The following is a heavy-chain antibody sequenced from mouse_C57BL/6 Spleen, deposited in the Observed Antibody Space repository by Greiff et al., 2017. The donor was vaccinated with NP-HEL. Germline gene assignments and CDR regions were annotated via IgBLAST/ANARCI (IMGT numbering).Heavy chain of an antibody. D-gene: IGHD2-3*01. J-gene: IGHJ2*01. V-gene: IGHV1-43*01. Sequence: VQLQQSGPELVKPGASVKISYMHWVKQSSEKSLEWIGEINPSTGGTSYNQKFKGKATLTVDKSSSTAYMQLKSLTSEDSAVYYCARRDGYYVYYFDYWGQGTTLTVSS. CDR2: INPSTGGT. CDR3: ARRDGYYVYYFDY.